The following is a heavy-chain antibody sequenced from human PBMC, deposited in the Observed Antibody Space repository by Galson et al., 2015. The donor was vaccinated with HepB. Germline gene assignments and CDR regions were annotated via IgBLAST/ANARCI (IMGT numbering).Heavy chain of an antibody. Sequence: QSGAEVKKPGESLKISCKGSGYSFINYWIGWVRQMPGKGLEWMGIIYPGDSDTRYSSSFQGQVTISADKSISTAYLQWNSLKASDTAIYYCSRQGYCSGGSCYTTYLVDVWGQGTQVAVSS. D-gene: IGHD2-15*01. CDR1: GYSFINYW. CDR3: SRQGYCSGGSCYTTYLVDV. V-gene: IGHV5-51*01. CDR2: IYPGDSDT. J-gene: IGHJ6*02.